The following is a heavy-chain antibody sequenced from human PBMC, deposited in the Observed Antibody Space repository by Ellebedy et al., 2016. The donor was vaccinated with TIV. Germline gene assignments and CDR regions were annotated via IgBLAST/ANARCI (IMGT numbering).Heavy chain of an antibody. V-gene: IGHV3-23*01. D-gene: IGHD2-2*01. CDR1: GFTFSSYA. CDR2: ISGSGGST. CDR3: AKGEDIEVVPDYAFDI. Sequence: GGSLRLSXAASGFTFSSYAMSWVRQAPGKGLEWVSAISGSGGSTYYADSVKGRFTISRDNSKNTLYLQMNSLRAEDTAVYYCAKGEDIEVVPDYAFDIWGQGTMVTVSS. J-gene: IGHJ3*02.